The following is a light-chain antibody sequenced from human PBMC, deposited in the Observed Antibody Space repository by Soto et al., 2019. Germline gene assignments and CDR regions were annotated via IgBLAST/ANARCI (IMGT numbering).Light chain of an antibody. CDR1: QGVAST. CDR2: GAS. V-gene: IGKV3-15*01. Sequence: EIVMTQSPATLSVSPGERPTFSCRASQGVASTLPWYQKKPGQAPRLLICGASTRATGIPARFSGSGSGTEFTLTISSLQSEDFAIYFCQQYNNWPPDRTFGQGTKVEIK. CDR3: QQYNNWPPDRT. J-gene: IGKJ1*01.